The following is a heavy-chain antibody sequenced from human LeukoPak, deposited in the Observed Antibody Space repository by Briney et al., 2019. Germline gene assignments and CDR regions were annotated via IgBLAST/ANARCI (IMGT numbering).Heavy chain of an antibody. CDR1: GYTFTGYY. CDR3: ASAEGGSGYSYGLYDY. V-gene: IGHV1-2*02. J-gene: IGHJ4*02. D-gene: IGHD5-18*01. CDR2: INPNSGGT. Sequence: GASVKVSCKASGYTFTGYYMHWVRQAPGQGLEWMGWINPNSGGTNYAQKFQGRVTMTRDTSISTAYMELSRLRSDDTAVYYCASAEGGSGYSYGLYDYWGQGTLVTVSS.